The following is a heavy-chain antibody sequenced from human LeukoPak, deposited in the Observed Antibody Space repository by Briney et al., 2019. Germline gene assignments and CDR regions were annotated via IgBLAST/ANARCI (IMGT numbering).Heavy chain of an antibody. Sequence: PGGSLRLSCAASGFTFSSYGMHWVRQAPGKGLEWVAFIRYDGSNKYYADSVKGRFTISRDNSKNTLYPQMNSLRAEDTAVYYCAKDCGSGSYYNSPCDAFDIWGQGTMVTVSS. V-gene: IGHV3-30*02. CDR3: AKDCGSGSYYNSPCDAFDI. CDR1: GFTFSSYG. D-gene: IGHD3-10*01. CDR2: IRYDGSNK. J-gene: IGHJ3*02.